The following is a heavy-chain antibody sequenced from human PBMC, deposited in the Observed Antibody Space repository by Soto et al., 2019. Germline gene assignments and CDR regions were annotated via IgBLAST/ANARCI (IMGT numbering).Heavy chain of an antibody. CDR3: IWQQDFYYGKAV. J-gene: IGHJ6*02. V-gene: IGHV3-15*07. CDR1: GFSFSPAW. Sequence: EVQLVESGGVLVTPGGSLRLSCTGTGFSFSPAWMNWVRQAPGKGLEWVGRMKSYRGGGTTDYAATVQGRFTISRDDSKNTLYLQMNSLTFEDTALYFCIWQQDFYYGKAVWGQGATDTVSS. CDR2: MKSYRGGGTT. D-gene: IGHD6-13*01.